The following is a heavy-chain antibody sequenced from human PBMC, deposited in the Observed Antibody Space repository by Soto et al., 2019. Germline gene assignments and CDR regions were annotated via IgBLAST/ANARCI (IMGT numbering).Heavy chain of an antibody. CDR2: IIPFYGTA. CDR3: ASDLGGCSAGSCRYNWLDS. V-gene: IGHV1-69*06. Sequence: QVQLVQSGAEVKKPGSSVKVSCKASGDTFTKYAISWVRQAPGQGLEWMGGIIPFYGTAHYAEKFQDRVTIIADTSTSTADMELSSLRPEDTAVYYCASDLGGCSAGSCRYNWLDSWGQGTLVTVSS. CDR1: GDTFTKYA. J-gene: IGHJ5*01. D-gene: IGHD2-15*01.